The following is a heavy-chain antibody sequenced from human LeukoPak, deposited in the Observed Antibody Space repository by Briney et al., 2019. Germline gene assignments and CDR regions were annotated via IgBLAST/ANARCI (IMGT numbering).Heavy chain of an antibody. CDR3: ARSTSYWYFDL. Sequence: SETLSLTCTVSGGSISSYYWSWIRQPPGKGLEWIGYIYYSGSTNYNPSLKSRVTISVDTSKNQFSLKLSSVTAADTDVYYCARSTSYWYFDLWGRGTLVTVSS. CDR1: GGSISSYY. D-gene: IGHD5/OR15-5a*01. V-gene: IGHV4-59*08. J-gene: IGHJ2*01. CDR2: IYYSGST.